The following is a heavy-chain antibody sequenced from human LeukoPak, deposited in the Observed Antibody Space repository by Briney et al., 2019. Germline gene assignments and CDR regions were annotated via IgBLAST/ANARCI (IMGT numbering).Heavy chain of an antibody. D-gene: IGHD4-23*01. V-gene: IGHV1-46*01. CDR2: INPSGGST. CDR3: ATGLVGNSPSTHYYYYMDV. Sequence: GASVKVSCKASGYTFTSYYMHWVRQGPGQGLEWMGIINPSGGSTSYAQKFQGRVTMTRDMSTSTVYMELSSLRSEDTAVYYCATGLVGNSPSTHYYYYMDVWGKGTTVTVSS. CDR1: GYTFTSYY. J-gene: IGHJ6*03.